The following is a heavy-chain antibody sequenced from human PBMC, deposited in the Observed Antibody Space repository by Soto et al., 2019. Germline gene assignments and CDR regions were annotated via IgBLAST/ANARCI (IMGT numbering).Heavy chain of an antibody. D-gene: IGHD5-12*01. CDR1: SYTFTRSG. CDR3: AREGVAPYYYSGMDV. V-gene: IGHV1-18*01. J-gene: IGHJ6*02. Sequence: ASVKVSCKASSYTFTRSGISWVRQAPGQGLEWMGWISTYNGDTNYAQTFQGRVTMTTDTSTSTVHMEVRSLRSDDTAVYYCAREGVAPYYYSGMDVWGQGTPVTVSS. CDR2: ISTYNGDT.